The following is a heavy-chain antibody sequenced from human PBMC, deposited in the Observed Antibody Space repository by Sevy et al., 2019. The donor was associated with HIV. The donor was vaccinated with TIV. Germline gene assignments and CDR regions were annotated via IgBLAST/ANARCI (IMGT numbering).Heavy chain of an antibody. D-gene: IGHD6-19*01. CDR1: GFTFSSYA. V-gene: IGHV3-30-3*01. CDR3: ARTYSSGWSHFDY. Sequence: GGSLRLSCAASGFTFSSYAMHWVRQAPGKGLEWMAVISYDGSNKYYADSVKGRFTISRDNSKNTLYLQMNSLRAEDTAVYYCARTYSSGWSHFDYWGQGTLVTVSS. J-gene: IGHJ4*02. CDR2: ISYDGSNK.